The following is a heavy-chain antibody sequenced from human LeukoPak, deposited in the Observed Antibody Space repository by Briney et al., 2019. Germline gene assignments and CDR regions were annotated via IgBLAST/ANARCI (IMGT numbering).Heavy chain of an antibody. V-gene: IGHV1-46*01. D-gene: IGHD1-26*01. CDR1: GGTFSSYA. J-gene: IGHJ6*03. CDR2: INPSDAST. CDR3: ARLARYSWSPISPLYYYYMDV. Sequence: ASVKVSCKASGGTFSSYAISWVRQAPGRGPEWMGIINPSDASTTYAQKFQGRVTMTRDMSTSTVYMELSSLRSEDTAVYYCARLARYSWSPISPLYYYYMDVWGKGTTVTVSS.